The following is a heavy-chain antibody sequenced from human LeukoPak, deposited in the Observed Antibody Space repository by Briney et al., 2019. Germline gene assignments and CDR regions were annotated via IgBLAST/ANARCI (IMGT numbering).Heavy chain of an antibody. CDR2: IIPILGIA. D-gene: IGHD3-16*02. CDR1: GGTFSSYA. Sequence: GASVKVSCKASGGTFSSYAISWVRQAPGQGLEWMGRIIPILGIANYAQKFQGRVTITADKSTSTAYMELSSLRSEDTAVYYCARDFAELSRDYDYVWGSYPEPEGEGDYWGQGTLVTVSS. V-gene: IGHV1-69*04. J-gene: IGHJ4*02. CDR3: ARDFAELSRDYDYVWGSYPEPEGEGDY.